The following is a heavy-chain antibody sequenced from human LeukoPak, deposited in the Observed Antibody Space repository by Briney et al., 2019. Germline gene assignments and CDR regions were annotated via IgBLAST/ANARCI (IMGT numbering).Heavy chain of an antibody. J-gene: IGHJ4*02. D-gene: IGHD1-1*01. CDR2: INHSGST. V-gene: IGHV4-34*01. CDR1: GGSFSGYY. Sequence: SETLSLTCAVYGGSFSGYYCSWIRQPPGKGLEWIGEINHSGSTNYNPSLKSRVTISVDTSKNQFSLKLSSVTAADTAVYYCARGRLGNEIDYWGQGTLVTVSS. CDR3: ARGRLGNEIDY.